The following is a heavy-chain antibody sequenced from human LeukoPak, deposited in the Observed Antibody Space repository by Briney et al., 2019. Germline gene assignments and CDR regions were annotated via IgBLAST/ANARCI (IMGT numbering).Heavy chain of an antibody. J-gene: IGHJ4*02. V-gene: IGHV3-30-3*01. CDR1: GFTFSDHV. D-gene: IGHD3-10*01. CDR2: ISYDGNNK. Sequence: GGSLRLSCAASGFTFSDHVMHWVRQAPDKGLEWVAMISYDGNNKYYADSVKGRFTISRDNSKNTVYLQMNSLRAEDTAVYYCAREGGGALDYWGQGTLVTVSS. CDR3: AREGGGALDY.